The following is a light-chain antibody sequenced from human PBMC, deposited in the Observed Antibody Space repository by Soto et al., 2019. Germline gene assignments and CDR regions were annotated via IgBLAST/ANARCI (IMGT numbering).Light chain of an antibody. Sequence: EIVMTQSPATLSVSPGERATLSCRASQSVSSNLAWYQQKPGQAPRLLIYGASNRATGIPDRFSGSGSGTDFTLTISSLQAEDFALYYCQQYGYWPPAFGPGTKVDIK. J-gene: IGKJ3*01. V-gene: IGKV3D-15*01. CDR1: QSVSSN. CDR2: GAS. CDR3: QQYGYWPPA.